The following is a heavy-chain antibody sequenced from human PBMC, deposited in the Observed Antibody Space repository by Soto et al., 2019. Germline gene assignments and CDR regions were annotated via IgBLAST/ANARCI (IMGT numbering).Heavy chain of an antibody. Sequence: PGGSLRLSCAASGFTFSSYGMHWVRQAPGKGLEWVAVIWYDGSNKYYADSVKGRFTISRDNSKNTLYLQMNSLRAEDTAVYYCARVDDYYGSGSFDYWGQGTLVTVSS. V-gene: IGHV3-33*01. CDR1: GFTFSSYG. CDR2: IWYDGSNK. CDR3: ARVDDYYGSGSFDY. D-gene: IGHD3-10*01. J-gene: IGHJ4*02.